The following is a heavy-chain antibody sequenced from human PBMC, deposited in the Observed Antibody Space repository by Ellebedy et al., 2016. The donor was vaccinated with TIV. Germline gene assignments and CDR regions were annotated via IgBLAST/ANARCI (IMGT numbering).Heavy chain of an antibody. D-gene: IGHD4-17*01. Sequence: SQTLSLTCGVYGGSFSGYYWSWIRQPPGKGLEWIGEIYHGGSISYNPSLKSRVAISADTSKNQFSLTLSSVTAADTALYYCAVLTTQPPKATYWGRGTLVTVSS. J-gene: IGHJ4*02. CDR1: GGSFSGYY. V-gene: IGHV4-34*01. CDR3: AVLTTQPPKATY. CDR2: IYHGGSI.